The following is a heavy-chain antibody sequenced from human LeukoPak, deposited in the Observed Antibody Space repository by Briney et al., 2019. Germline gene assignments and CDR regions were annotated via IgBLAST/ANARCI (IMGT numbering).Heavy chain of an antibody. CDR3: AREDSSDYYSGHFDS. CDR1: GGSISSGNYY. D-gene: IGHD3-22*01. V-gene: IGHV4-31*03. CDR2: ISYSGST. Sequence: SETLSLTCTVSGGSISSGNYYWTWIRQHPGKGLEWIGYISYSGSTFYNPSLQSRNAMSLDTSKSQFSLKLSSVSAADTAVYFCAREDSSDYYSGHFDSWGQGTLVTVSS. J-gene: IGHJ4*02.